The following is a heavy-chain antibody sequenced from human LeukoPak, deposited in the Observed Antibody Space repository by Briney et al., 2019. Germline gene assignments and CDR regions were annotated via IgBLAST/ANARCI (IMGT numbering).Heavy chain of an antibody. CDR1: GGSISSYY. J-gene: IGHJ4*02. V-gene: IGHV4-59*12. CDR3: ARTSMVRGVILL. D-gene: IGHD3-10*01. Sequence: SETLSLTCTVSGGSISSYYWSWIRQPPGKGLEWIGEIYHSGSTNYNPSLKSRVTISVDKSKNQFSLKLSSVTAADTAVYYCARTSMVRGVILLWGQGTLVTVSS. CDR2: IYHSGST.